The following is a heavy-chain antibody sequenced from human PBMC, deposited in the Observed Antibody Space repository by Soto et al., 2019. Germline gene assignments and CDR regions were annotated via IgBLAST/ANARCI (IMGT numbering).Heavy chain of an antibody. CDR3: ARDDSSGLYAFDI. J-gene: IGHJ3*02. D-gene: IGHD3-22*01. CDR2: IYHSGST. V-gene: IGHV4-30-2*01. Sequence: QLQLQESGSGLVKPSQTLSLTCAVSGGSISSGGYSWSSIRQPPGKGLEWIGYIYHSGSTYYNPSLKSRVTISVDRSKNQFSLKLSSVTAADTAVYYCARDDSSGLYAFDIWGQGTMVTVSS. CDR1: GGSISSGGYS.